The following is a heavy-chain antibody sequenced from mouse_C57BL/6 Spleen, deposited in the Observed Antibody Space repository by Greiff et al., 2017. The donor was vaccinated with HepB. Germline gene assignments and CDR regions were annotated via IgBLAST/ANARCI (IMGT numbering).Heavy chain of an antibody. CDR1: GYTFTSYW. V-gene: IGHV1-55*01. J-gene: IGHJ2*01. Sequence: QVQLKQPGAELVKPGASVKMSCKASGYTFTSYWITWVKQRPGQGLEWIGDIYPGSGSTNYNEKFKSKATLTVDTSSSTAYMQLSSLTSEDSAVYYCARNYYGNFYYFDYWGQGTTLTVSS. CDR3: ARNYYGNFYYFDY. CDR2: IYPGSGST. D-gene: IGHD2-1*01.